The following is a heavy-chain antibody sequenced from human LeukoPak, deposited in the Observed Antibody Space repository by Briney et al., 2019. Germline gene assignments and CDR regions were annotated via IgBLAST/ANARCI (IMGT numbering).Heavy chain of an antibody. V-gene: IGHV6-1*01. CDR2: TYYRSRLYF. Sequence: SQTLSLTCAISGDSVSSNTAAWYWIRQSPSRGVEWLGRTYYRSRLYFEYAVSVRNRITINADASKNHFSLQLNSLTPDDTAVYYCARDPSGDQGLDSWGQGTLVTVSS. CDR3: ARDPSGDQGLDS. CDR1: GDSVSSNTAA. D-gene: IGHD3-10*01. J-gene: IGHJ4*02.